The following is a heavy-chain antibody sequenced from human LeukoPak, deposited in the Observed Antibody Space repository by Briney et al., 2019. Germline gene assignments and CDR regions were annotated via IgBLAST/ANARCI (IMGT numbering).Heavy chain of an antibody. V-gene: IGHV3-30*18. Sequence: GGSLRLSCAASGFTFSSYAMSWVRQAPGKGLEWVAVISYDGSNKYYADSVKGRFTISRDNSKNTLYLQMNSLRAEDTAVYYCAKGGRIAARRIDYWGQGTLVTVSS. CDR2: ISYDGSNK. D-gene: IGHD6-6*01. CDR1: GFTFSSYA. J-gene: IGHJ4*02. CDR3: AKGGRIAARRIDY.